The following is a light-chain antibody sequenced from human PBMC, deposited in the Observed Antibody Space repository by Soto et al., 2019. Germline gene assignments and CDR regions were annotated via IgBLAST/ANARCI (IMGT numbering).Light chain of an antibody. J-gene: IGLJ1*01. V-gene: IGLV2-23*01. CDR2: EGS. CDR3: CSYAGSRTNYV. CDR1: SSDVGSYNL. Sequence: QSALTQPASVSGSPGQSITISCTGTSSDVGSYNLVSWYQQHPGKAPKLMIYEGSKRPSGVSNRFSGSKSGNTASLTISGLQAEDEADYYCCSYAGSRTNYVFGTGTQLTVL.